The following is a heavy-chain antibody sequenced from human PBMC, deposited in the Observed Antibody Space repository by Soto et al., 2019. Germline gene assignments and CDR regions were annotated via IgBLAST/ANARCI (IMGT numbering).Heavy chain of an antibody. Sequence: QVQLVESGGGVVQPGRSLRLSCAASGFTFSSYGMHWVRQAPGKGLEWVAVISYDGSNKYYADSVKGRFTISRDNSKNTLYLQMNSLRAEDTAVYYCAKEHPKFLHDDGADEDAFDIWGQGTMVTVSS. CDR1: GFTFSSYG. V-gene: IGHV3-30*18. J-gene: IGHJ3*02. D-gene: IGHD4-17*01. CDR2: ISYDGSNK. CDR3: AKEHPKFLHDDGADEDAFDI.